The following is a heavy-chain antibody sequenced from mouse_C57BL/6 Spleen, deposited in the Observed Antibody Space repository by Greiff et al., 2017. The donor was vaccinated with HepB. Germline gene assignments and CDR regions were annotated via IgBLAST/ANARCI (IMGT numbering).Heavy chain of an antibody. CDR1: GYTFTDYE. J-gene: IGHJ4*01. D-gene: IGHD1-1*01. CDR3: TRPDGSSYGYAMDY. Sequence: QVQLQQSGAELVRPGASVTLSCKASGYTFTDYELHWVKQTPVHGLEWIGAIDPETGGTAYNQKFKGKAILTADKSSSTAYMELRSLTSEDSAVYYCTRPDGSSYGYAMDYWGQGTSVTVSS. CDR2: IDPETGGT. V-gene: IGHV1-15*01.